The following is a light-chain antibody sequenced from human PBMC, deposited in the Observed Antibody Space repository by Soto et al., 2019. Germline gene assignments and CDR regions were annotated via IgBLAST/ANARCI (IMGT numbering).Light chain of an antibody. V-gene: IGKV1-12*02. CDR3: QQTNHFPFT. Sequence: DVQMTQSPSSVSASLGDGVTITCRASQGINRILAWYQQKPGKAPTLLIYAASTLHIGVPSRFRGSGSGTAFTLTISSLQPEDFATYYCQQTNHFPFTFGPGTKVDIK. J-gene: IGKJ3*01. CDR2: AAS. CDR1: QGINRI.